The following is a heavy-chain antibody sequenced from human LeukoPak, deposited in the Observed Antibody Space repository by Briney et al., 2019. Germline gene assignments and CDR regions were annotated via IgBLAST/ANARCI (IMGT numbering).Heavy chain of an antibody. J-gene: IGHJ4*02. Sequence: SETLSLTCAVSGASFSTGHWWSWVRQPPGGGLQWIGEIFHSGSTNYNPSLKSRVTISVDNSKNRFSLTLTSVTAADTAVYFCAREVGGDFDALDYWGQGTLVTVSS. CDR2: IFHSGST. V-gene: IGHV4-4*02. CDR1: GASFSTGHW. D-gene: IGHD4-17*01. CDR3: AREVGGDFDALDY.